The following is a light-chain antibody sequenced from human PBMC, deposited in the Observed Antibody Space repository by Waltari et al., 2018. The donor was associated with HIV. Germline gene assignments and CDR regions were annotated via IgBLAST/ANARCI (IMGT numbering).Light chain of an antibody. CDR3: GSYTSSMAPVV. V-gene: IGLV2-14*01. CDR2: DVS. Sequence: QSALTQPASVSGSPGPSITISCTGTSSDVGGYNYVSWYQQHPGKPPKLMIYDVSKRPAGVCDRFSGSKSGNTASLTISGLQAGDEADYYCGSYTSSMAPVVFGGGTKLTVL. CDR1: SSDVGGYNY. J-gene: IGLJ2*01.